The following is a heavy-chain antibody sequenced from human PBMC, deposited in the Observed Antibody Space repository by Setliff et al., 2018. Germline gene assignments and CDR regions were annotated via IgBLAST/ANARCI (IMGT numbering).Heavy chain of an antibody. Sequence: SETLSLTCTVSGGSISSSSYYWGWIRQPPGKGLEWIGSIYYSGSTYYNPSLKSRVTISVDTSKNQFSLKLSSVTAADTAVYYCARDGDSYGATVDYWGQGTLVTVSS. D-gene: IGHD5-18*01. V-gene: IGHV4-39*07. J-gene: IGHJ4*02. CDR3: ARDGDSYGATVDY. CDR2: IYYSGST. CDR1: GGSISSSSYY.